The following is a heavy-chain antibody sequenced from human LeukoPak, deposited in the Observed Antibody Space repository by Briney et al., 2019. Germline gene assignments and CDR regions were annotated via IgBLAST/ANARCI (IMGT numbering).Heavy chain of an antibody. CDR1: GFTFSSYA. J-gene: IGHJ4*02. Sequence: GGSLRLSCAASGFTFSSYAMSWVRQAPGKGLEWVSATSGSGGSTYYADSVKGRFTISRDNSKNTLYLQMNSLRAEDTAVYYCAGLDYGDYLPHYWGQGTLVTVSS. CDR3: AGLDYGDYLPHY. V-gene: IGHV3-23*01. CDR2: TSGSGGST. D-gene: IGHD4-17*01.